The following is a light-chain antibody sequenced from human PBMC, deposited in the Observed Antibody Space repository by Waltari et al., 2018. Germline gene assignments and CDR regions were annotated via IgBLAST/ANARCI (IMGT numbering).Light chain of an antibody. Sequence: IQLTQSPSSLSASVGDRVTLTCRASQGISSYLAWYQQNPGKAPKLLFYAASTLQSGVPSRFSGSGSGTDFTLTISSLQPEDFATYYCQQLNSYPLTFGGGTKVEIK. CDR3: QQLNSYPLT. J-gene: IGKJ4*01. CDR1: QGISSY. CDR2: AAS. V-gene: IGKV1-9*01.